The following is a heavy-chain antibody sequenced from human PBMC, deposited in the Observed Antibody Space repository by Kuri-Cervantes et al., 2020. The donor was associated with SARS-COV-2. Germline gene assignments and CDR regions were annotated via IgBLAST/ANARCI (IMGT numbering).Heavy chain of an antibody. CDR1: GYSISSGYY. CDR2: IYHSGST. J-gene: IGHJ4*02. D-gene: IGHD6-6*01. CDR3: ARDRIYSSSSGRFDY. Sequence: SETLSLTCTVSGYSISSGYYWGWIRQPPRKGLEWIGSIYHSGSTYYNPSLKSRVTISVDTSKNQFSLKLSSVTAADTAVYYCARDRIYSSSSGRFDYWGQGTLVTVSS. V-gene: IGHV4-38-2*02.